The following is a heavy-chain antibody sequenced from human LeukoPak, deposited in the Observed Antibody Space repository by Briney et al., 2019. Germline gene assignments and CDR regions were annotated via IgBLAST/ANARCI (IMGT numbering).Heavy chain of an antibody. Sequence: GASVKVSCKASGYTFTAYYIHWVRQAPEQGLEWMGWINPNTGGTNHAQKFQGRVTMTRDTSITTAYMELSRLRSDDTAVYYCARDYYGDRHFDYWGQGTLVTVSS. D-gene: IGHD4-17*01. V-gene: IGHV1-2*02. CDR1: GYTFTAYY. J-gene: IGHJ4*02. CDR2: INPNTGGT. CDR3: ARDYYGDRHFDY.